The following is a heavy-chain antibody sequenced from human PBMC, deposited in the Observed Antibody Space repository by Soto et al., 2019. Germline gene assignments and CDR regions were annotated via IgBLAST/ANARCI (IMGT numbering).Heavy chain of an antibody. J-gene: IGHJ4*02. CDR1: GDSISNGDYY. V-gene: IGHV4-30-4*01. CDR3: ASRYLY. D-gene: IGHD3-16*02. Sequence: LSLTCTVSGDSISNGDYYWSWIRQPPGRGLEWIGYIDSSGSTYYNPSLKSRLTMSVDMSKNQFSLRLTSVTAADAAVYYCASRYLYWGQGLLVTVSS. CDR2: IDSSGST.